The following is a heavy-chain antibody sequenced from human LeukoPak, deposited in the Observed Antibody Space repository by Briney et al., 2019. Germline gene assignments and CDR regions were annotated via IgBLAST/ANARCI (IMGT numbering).Heavy chain of an antibody. J-gene: IGHJ6*03. V-gene: IGHV4-59*12. D-gene: IGHD3-9*01. CDR3: ASLKRYFACSNTSYNRYV. Sequence: SETLSLTCTVSGGSISSYYWSWIRQPPGKGLEWIGYIYYSGSTNYNPSLKSRVTISVDTSKNQFSLKLSSVTAADTAVYYCASLKRYFACSNTSYNRYVGGKGPTFTFSS. CDR1: GGSISSYY. CDR2: IYYSGST.